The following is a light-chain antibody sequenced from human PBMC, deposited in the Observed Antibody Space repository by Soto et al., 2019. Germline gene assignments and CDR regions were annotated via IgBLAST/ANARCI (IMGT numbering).Light chain of an antibody. CDR2: GAS. J-gene: IGKJ4*01. V-gene: IGKV3-20*01. CDR3: QQYGGSPRVT. Sequence: EIVLTQSPGTLSLSPGERATLSCRASQSVASNYLAWYQQKAGQAPRLLIYGASSRATGIPYRFSGSGSGTDFTLTISRLEAEDFAVYYCQQYGGSPRVTFGGGTKVEIK. CDR1: QSVASNY.